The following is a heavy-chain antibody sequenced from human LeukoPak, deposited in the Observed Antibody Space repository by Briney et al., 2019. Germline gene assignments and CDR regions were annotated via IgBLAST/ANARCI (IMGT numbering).Heavy chain of an antibody. J-gene: IGHJ4*02. D-gene: IGHD5-24*01. CDR2: ISSNGGST. CDR3: VRDQRRDSY. CDR1: GFTFSRYW. V-gene: IGHV3-64D*06. Sequence: GGSLRLSCAASGFTFSRYWMSWVRQAPGKGLEYVSSISSNGGSTYYADSVKGRFTISRDISKSTLYLQMSSLRAEDTAVYYCVRDQRRDSYWGQGTLVTVSS.